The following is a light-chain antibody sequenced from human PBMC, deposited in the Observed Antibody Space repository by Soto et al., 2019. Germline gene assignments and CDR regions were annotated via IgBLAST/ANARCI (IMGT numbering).Light chain of an antibody. Sequence: DIVMTQTPLSLSVTPGQPASISCKSSQSLLHGNGKTYLYWYLQRPGQPPQLLIYEVSKRFSGVPDKFRGSGSGTDFTLKISRVEAEDVALYYCMQSLKRPLTFGGGTKVEIK. V-gene: IGKV2D-29*01. CDR1: QSLLHGNGKTY. J-gene: IGKJ4*01. CDR3: MQSLKRPLT. CDR2: EVS.